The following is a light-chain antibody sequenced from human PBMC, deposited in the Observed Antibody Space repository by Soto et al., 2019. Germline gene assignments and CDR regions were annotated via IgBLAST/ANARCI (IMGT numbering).Light chain of an antibody. J-gene: IGKJ2*01. CDR3: QQSYSIPYT. V-gene: IGKV1-39*01. Sequence: DIPMTQSPSSLSASAGDRVTITCRPSQTISSYLSWHQQKPGKAPKVLIYGASTLQSGVPSRFSGSGSGTDFTLTISSLQPEDVATYYCQQSYSIPYTFGQGTKLEIK. CDR1: QTISSY. CDR2: GAS.